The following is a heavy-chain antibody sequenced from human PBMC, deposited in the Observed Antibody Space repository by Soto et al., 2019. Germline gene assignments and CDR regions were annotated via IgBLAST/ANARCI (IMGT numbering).Heavy chain of an antibody. CDR3: ARDLVVVTAIHQYYYYYGMDV. Sequence: QVQLVESGGGVVQPGRSLRLSCAASGFTFSSYGMHWVRQAPGKGLEWVAVIWYDGSNKYYADSVKGRFTISRDNSKNTLYLQMNSLRAEDTAVYYCARDLVVVTAIHQYYYYYGMDVW. CDR2: IWYDGSNK. CDR1: GFTFSSYG. V-gene: IGHV3-33*01. D-gene: IGHD2-21*02. J-gene: IGHJ6*01.